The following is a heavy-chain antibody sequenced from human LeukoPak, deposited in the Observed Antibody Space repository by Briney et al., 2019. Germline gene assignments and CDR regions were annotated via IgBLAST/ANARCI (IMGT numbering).Heavy chain of an antibody. V-gene: IGHV4-34*01. CDR3: ASALGPNDYVWGSYRSYYFDY. D-gene: IGHD3-16*02. Sequence: SETLSLTCSVSGVSISAYYWSWIRQPPGKGLEWIGEINHSGSTNYNPSLKSRVTISVDTSKNQFSLKLSSVTAADTAVYYCASALGPNDYVWGSYRSYYFDYWGQGTLVTVSS. CDR2: INHSGST. J-gene: IGHJ4*02. CDR1: GVSISAYY.